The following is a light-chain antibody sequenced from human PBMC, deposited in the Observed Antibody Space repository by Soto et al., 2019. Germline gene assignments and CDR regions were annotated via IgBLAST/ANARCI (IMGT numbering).Light chain of an antibody. CDR2: AAS. CDR3: TSYARSSTLV. J-gene: IGLJ3*02. CDR1: SSDVGNYNL. V-gene: IGLV2-23*01. Sequence: QPVSVSGSPGQSITISCTGTSSDVGNYNLVSWYQQYPGKAPKLMIYAASKRPSGVSNRFSGSKSGDTASLTISGLQAEDEADYYCTSYARSSTLVFGGGTKVTVL.